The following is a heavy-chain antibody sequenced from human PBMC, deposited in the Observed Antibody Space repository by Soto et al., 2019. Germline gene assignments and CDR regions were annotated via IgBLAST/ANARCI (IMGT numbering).Heavy chain of an antibody. V-gene: IGHV3-23*01. CDR2: ILHDETP. D-gene: IGHD2-21*01. CDR3: AKDLFPTSGQRFFFES. Sequence: GSLRLSCAASGFTFSTYAMTWVRQAPGRGLEWVSTILHDETPFYTDSVKGRFTISRDNARGTLYLQMNGLRVEDAALYFCAKDLFPTSGQRFFFESWGQGSLVTVSS. CDR1: GFTFSTYA. J-gene: IGHJ4*02.